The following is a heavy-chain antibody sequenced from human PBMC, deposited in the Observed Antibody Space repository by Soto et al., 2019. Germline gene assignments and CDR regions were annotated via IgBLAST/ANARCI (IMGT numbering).Heavy chain of an antibody. CDR1: GFTVTTNY. J-gene: IGHJ5*02. Sequence: EVQLVESGGGLVQPGGSLRLSCAASGFTVTTNYVSWVRQAPGKGLEWVSIIYDGGSTYYADSVKGRFTISRDNSKNTVFLQMNSLRVEDTAVYYCERGDGDYGRRLDPWGQGTLVTVSS. CDR3: ERGDGDYGRRLDP. CDR2: IYDGGST. V-gene: IGHV3-66*01. D-gene: IGHD4-17*01.